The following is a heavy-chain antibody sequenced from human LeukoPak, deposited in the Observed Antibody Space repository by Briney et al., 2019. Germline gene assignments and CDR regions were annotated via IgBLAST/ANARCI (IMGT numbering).Heavy chain of an antibody. CDR2: IKQDGSEK. D-gene: IGHD3-9*01. J-gene: IGHJ4*02. V-gene: IGHV3-7*01. Sequence: GGSLRLSCAASGFTFSSYWMSWVRQAPGKGLEWVANIKQDGSEKYYVDSVKGRFTISRDKAKNSLYLQMNSLRAEDTAVYYCARVRQPIRYFDWMLSQGGYYFDYWGQGTLVTVSS. CDR1: GFTFSSYW. CDR3: ARVRQPIRYFDWMLSQGGYYFDY.